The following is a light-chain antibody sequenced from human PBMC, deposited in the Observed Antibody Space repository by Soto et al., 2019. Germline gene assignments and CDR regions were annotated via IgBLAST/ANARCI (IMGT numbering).Light chain of an antibody. Sequence: QSALTQPASVSGSPGQSITISCTGTSSDVGGYNYVSWYQQHPGKAPKLMIYEVTNRPSGVSNRFSGSKSGNTASLTISGLQAEDDADYYCSSYTSRSTLVFGTGTQLTVL. J-gene: IGLJ1*01. V-gene: IGLV2-14*01. CDR2: EVT. CDR3: SSYTSRSTLV. CDR1: SSDVGGYNY.